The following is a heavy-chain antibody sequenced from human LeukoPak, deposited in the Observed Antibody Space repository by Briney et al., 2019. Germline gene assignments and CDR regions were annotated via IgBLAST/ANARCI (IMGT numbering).Heavy chain of an antibody. D-gene: IGHD4/OR15-4a*01. V-gene: IGHV3-23*01. CDR1: GFTFSSYA. CDR2: IVDTGDGT. Sequence: QPGGSLRLSCAASGFTFSSYAMSWVRQAPGKGLEWVSTIVDTGDGTFYADSVRGRFAISRDSSKNTLYLQMNSLRADDTAVYYCAKERGYPLPNYHMDVWGKGTTVTVSS. CDR3: AKERGYPLPNYHMDV. J-gene: IGHJ6*03.